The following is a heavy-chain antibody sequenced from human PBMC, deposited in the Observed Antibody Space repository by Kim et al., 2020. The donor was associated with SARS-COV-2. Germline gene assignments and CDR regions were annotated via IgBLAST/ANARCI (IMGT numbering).Heavy chain of an antibody. D-gene: IGHD2-2*02. CDR2: IYDSGST. V-gene: IGHV4-39*01. CDR1: GGSISSSSYY. Sequence: SETLSLTCTVSGGSISSSSYYWGWIRQPPGKGLEWIGSIYDSGSTYYNPSLKSRVTISVDTSKNQFSLKLSSVTAADTAVYYCARRGIVVVPAAIGTWDWCFDLWGRGTLVTVSS. CDR3: ARRGIVVVPAAIGTWDWCFDL. J-gene: IGHJ2*01.